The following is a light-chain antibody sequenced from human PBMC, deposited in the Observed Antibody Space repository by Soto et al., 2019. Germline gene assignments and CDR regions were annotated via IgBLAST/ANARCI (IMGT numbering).Light chain of an antibody. CDR3: QQYGSAPYT. V-gene: IGKV3-20*01. Sequence: IVLTQSPGTLSLSPGEGASVSCRASQSLNSGYLAWYQQKPGQAPRLLIYGASSRATGIPDRFSGSRSGTNFTLTISRLEPEDFAVYFCQQYGSAPYTFGQGTKVDIK. CDR2: GAS. J-gene: IGKJ2*01. CDR1: QSLNSGY.